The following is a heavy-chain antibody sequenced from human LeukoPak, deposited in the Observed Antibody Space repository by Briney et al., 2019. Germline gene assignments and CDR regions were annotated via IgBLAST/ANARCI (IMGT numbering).Heavy chain of an antibody. J-gene: IGHJ4*02. CDR1: GGSFSGYY. D-gene: IGHD1-26*01. Sequence: SETLSLTCAVYGGSFSGYYWSSIRQPPGKGLEWIGEINHSGSTNYKPPPKSRVTISVDTSKNQFSLKLSSVTAADTAVYYCASGSYGGSYINGGQGTLVTVSS. CDR3: ASGSYGGSYIN. V-gene: IGHV4-34*01. CDR2: INHSGST.